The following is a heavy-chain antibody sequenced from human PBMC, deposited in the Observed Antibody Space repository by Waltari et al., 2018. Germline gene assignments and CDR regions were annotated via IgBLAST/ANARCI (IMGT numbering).Heavy chain of an antibody. J-gene: IGHJ5*02. CDR1: GFMFSTVT. D-gene: IGHD3-3*01. Sequence: EVQLVESGGGLVKPGGSLRLSCSASGFMFSTVTMHWVRRTPGKGLDLASYISIRGSYIYYAGSVKGRFTISRDNAKNSLSLQINSLGVDDTALYFCSRDNSDRPDFWSGYFRPWGQGTLVTVSS. CDR3: SRDNSDRPDFWSGYFRP. V-gene: IGHV3-21*01. CDR2: ISIRGSYI.